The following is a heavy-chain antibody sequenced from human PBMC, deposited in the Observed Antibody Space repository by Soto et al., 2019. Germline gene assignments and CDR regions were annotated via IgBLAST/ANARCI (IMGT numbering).Heavy chain of an antibody. J-gene: IGHJ6*02. D-gene: IGHD3-22*01. Sequence: QVQLQESGPGLVKPSETLSLTCTVSGDSISTYFWSWIRQPPGKGLEWIGYIYYSGSTNYNPPLKSRVTISVDTSKKQFSLNLTSVTAADTAVYYCARRKSSGYYIYYNYAMDVWGQGTTVTVSS. CDR2: IYYSGST. V-gene: IGHV4-59*01. CDR3: ARRKSSGYYIYYNYAMDV. CDR1: GDSISTYF.